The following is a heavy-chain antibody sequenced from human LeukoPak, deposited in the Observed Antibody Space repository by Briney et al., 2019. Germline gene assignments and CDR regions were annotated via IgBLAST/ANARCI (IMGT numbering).Heavy chain of an antibody. J-gene: IGHJ6*02. CDR2: IIPIFGTA. V-gene: IGHV1-69*13. CDR3: AGLWINYYYYYGMDV. D-gene: IGHD3-10*01. Sequence: GASVKVSCKASGGTFSSYAISWVRQAPGQGLEWMGGIIPIFGTANYAQKFQGRVTITADESTSTAYMELSSLRSEDTAVYYCAGLWINYYYYYGMDVWGQGTTVTVSS. CDR1: GGTFSSYA.